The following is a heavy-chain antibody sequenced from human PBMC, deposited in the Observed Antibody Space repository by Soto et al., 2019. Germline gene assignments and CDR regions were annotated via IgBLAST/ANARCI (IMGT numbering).Heavy chain of an antibody. V-gene: IGHV1-18*01. CDR2: ISAYNGNT. D-gene: IGHD3-22*01. J-gene: IGHJ4*02. CDR1: GYSFATSG. CDR3: ARAGQYYDISGYAN. Sequence: QVKLVQSGTEVKQPGASMKVSCKASGYSFATSGISWVRQAPGQGLERMGWISAYNGNTNYDQKLQDRVTMTTDTSTSTAYLELRNLRSDDTAVYYCARAGQYYDISGYANWGQGTLVTGSS.